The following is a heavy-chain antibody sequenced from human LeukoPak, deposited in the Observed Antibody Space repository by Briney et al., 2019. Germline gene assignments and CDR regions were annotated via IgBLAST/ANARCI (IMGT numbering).Heavy chain of an antibody. Sequence: GGSLRLSCAASGFTFGDYAMSWVRQAPGKGLEWVGFIRTEDYDGATAYGASVKGRFTISRDDSKNIAYLQMNSLNTEDTGIYFCTRIFGYYYFYMDVWGKGTTVIVSS. CDR2: IRTEDYDGAT. D-gene: IGHD3-16*01. CDR1: GFTFGDYA. V-gene: IGHV3-49*04. J-gene: IGHJ6*03. CDR3: TRIFGYYYFYMDV.